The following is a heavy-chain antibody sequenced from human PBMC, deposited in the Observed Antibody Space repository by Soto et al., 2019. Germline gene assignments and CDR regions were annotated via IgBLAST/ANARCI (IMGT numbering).Heavy chain of an antibody. CDR3: AREEGSSSSGRPVEYYGMDV. CDR2: IIPIFGTA. Sequence: SVKVSCKASGGTFSSCAISWVRQAPGQGLEWMGGIIPIFGTANYAQKFQGRVTITADESTSTAYMELSSLRSEDTAVYYCAREEGSSSSGRPVEYYGMDVWGQGTTVTVSS. V-gene: IGHV1-69*13. D-gene: IGHD6-6*01. CDR1: GGTFSSCA. J-gene: IGHJ6*02.